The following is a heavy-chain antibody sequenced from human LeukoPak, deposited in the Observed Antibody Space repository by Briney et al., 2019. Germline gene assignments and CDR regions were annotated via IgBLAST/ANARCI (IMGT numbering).Heavy chain of an antibody. D-gene: IGHD2-15*01. CDR3: ARERGYCSGGSCPGEWFDP. Sequence: PSXTLSLTCTVAGGSISSGSYYWSWIRQPGGKGLEWIGRIYTSGSTNYNPSLKSRVTISVKTTKNQFTRKLREGAAADTAVYYCARERGYCSGGSCPGEWFDPWGQGTLVTVSS. CDR1: GGSISSGSYY. CDR2: IYTSGST. J-gene: IGHJ5*02. V-gene: IGHV4-61*02.